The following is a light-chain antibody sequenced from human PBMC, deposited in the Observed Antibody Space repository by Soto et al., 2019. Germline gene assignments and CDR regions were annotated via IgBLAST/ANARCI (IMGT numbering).Light chain of an antibody. J-gene: IGLJ1*01. Sequence: QSVLTQPASVSGSPGQSITFSCTGTSSDVGGYNYVSWYQQHPGKAPKLMIYAVTHRPSGVSSRFSGSKSGNTASLTISGLQAEDEADYYCSSYTSSSTLFGTGTKVTVL. CDR2: AVT. CDR3: SSYTSSSTL. CDR1: SSDVGGYNY. V-gene: IGLV2-14*01.